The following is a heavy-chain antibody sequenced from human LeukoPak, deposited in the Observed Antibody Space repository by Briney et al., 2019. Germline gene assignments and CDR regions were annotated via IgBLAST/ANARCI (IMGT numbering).Heavy chain of an antibody. CDR3: ARSIFVSAPYYMDV. D-gene: IGHD3-3*01. J-gene: IGHJ6*03. V-gene: IGHV4-38-2*02. Sequence: RTSETLSLTCTVSGYSISSGYYWGWIRQPPGKGLEWIGSIYHSGSTYYNPSLKSRVTISVDTSKNQYSLKLTSVTATDTAIYYCARSIFVSAPYYMDVWGKGTTVIVSS. CDR2: IYHSGST. CDR1: GYSISSGYY.